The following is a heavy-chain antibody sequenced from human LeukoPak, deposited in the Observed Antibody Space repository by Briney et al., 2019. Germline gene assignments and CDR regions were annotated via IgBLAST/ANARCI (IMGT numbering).Heavy chain of an antibody. CDR3: ARDYVFSTATVIKRTHAFDI. V-gene: IGHV3-74*01. J-gene: IGHJ3*02. CDR2: INTDGRST. Sequence: PGGSLRLPCAASGLTFSSYWVHWVRQAPGKGLVWVSRINTDGRSTNYVDSVRGRFTISRDNAKSTLYVQMNSLRAEDTAVYYCARDYVFSTATVIKRTHAFDIWGQGTMVTVSS. D-gene: IGHD4-17*01. CDR1: GLTFSSYW.